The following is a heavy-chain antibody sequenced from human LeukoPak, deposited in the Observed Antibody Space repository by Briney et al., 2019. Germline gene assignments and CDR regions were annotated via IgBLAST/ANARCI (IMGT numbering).Heavy chain of an antibody. CDR1: GFTFSTYA. V-gene: IGHV3-23*01. Sequence: GGSLRLSCAASGFTFSTYAMSWVRQAPGRGLEWVSAITGDGGYTFYADSVTGRFTISRDNSKNTLYLQMSSLRAEDTAVYFCAKVATVTTHDTFYHYYYMDVWGKGTPVTVAS. J-gene: IGHJ6*03. D-gene: IGHD4-17*01. CDR3: AKVATVTTHDTFYHYYYMDV. CDR2: ITGDGGYT.